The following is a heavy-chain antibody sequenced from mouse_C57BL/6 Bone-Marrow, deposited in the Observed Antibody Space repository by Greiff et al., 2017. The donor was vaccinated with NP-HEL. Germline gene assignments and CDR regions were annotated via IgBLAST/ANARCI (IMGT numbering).Heavy chain of an antibody. CDR2: ISSGGSYT. D-gene: IGHD1-1*01. V-gene: IGHV5-6*02. CDR3: ARQGHYGSSPYYFDY. J-gene: IGHJ2*01. Sequence: DVMLVESGGDLVKPGGSLKLSCAASGFTFSSYGMSWVRQTPDKRLEWVATISSGGSYTYYPDSVKGRFTISRDNAKNTLYLQMSSLKSEDTAMYYCARQGHYGSSPYYFDYWGQGTTLTVSS. CDR1: GFTFSSYG.